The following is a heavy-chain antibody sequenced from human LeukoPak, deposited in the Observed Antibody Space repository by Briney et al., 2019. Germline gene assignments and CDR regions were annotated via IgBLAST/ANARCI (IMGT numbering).Heavy chain of an antibody. D-gene: IGHD1-1*01. J-gene: IGHJ4*02. CDR3: ARDRRGYNGILRY. CDR2: IDPYNSNT. Sequence: ASVKVSCKASGYTFTSYALTWVRQAPGQGLEWMGYIDPYNSNTNYAQKFQGRVTMTTDRSTNTGYMDLRSLRSDDTAVYYCARDRRGYNGILRYWGQGALVTVSS. V-gene: IGHV1-18*01. CDR1: GYTFTSYA.